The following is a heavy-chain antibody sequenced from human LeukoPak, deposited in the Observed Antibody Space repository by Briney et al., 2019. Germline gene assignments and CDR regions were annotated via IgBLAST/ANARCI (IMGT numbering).Heavy chain of an antibody. D-gene: IGHD2-8*01. CDR3: AKCLPRVSDYYYGMDV. V-gene: IGHV3-23*01. Sequence: GGSLRLSCAASGFTFSSYAMSWVRQAPGKGLEWVSAISGSGGSTYYADSVKGRFTISRDNSKNTLYLQMNSLRAEDTAVYYCAKCLPRVSDYYYGMDVWGQGTTVTVSS. J-gene: IGHJ6*02. CDR1: GFTFSSYA. CDR2: ISGSGGST.